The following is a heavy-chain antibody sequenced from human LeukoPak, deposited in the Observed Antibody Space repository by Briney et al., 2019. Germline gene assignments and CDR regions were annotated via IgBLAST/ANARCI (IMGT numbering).Heavy chain of an antibody. J-gene: IGHJ4*02. CDR3: AKSMSGLNDY. V-gene: IGHV3-30-3*02. CDR2: ISYDGSNK. Sequence: GRSLRLSCAASGFTFSSYAMHWVRQAPGKGLEWVAVISYDGSNKYYADSVKGRFTISRDNSKNTLYLQMNSLRAEDTAVYYCAKSMSGLNDYWGQGILVTVSS. D-gene: IGHD3-3*01. CDR1: GFTFSSYA.